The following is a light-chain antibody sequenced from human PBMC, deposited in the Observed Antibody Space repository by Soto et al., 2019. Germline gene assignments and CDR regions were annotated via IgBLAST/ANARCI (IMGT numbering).Light chain of an antibody. Sequence: QSALTQPASVSGSPGQSITISCTGTSSDIGGYNFVSWYQQYPGEVPKLMIYDVNARPSGVSNRFSGSKSGNTASLTISGLQAEDEAEFYCSSYRSSGALVFGGGTKLTVL. CDR3: SSYRSSGALV. J-gene: IGLJ3*02. CDR2: DVN. CDR1: SSDIGGYNF. V-gene: IGLV2-14*01.